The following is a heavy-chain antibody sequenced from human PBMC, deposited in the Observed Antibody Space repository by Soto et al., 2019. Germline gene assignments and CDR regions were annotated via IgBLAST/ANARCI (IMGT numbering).Heavy chain of an antibody. CDR2: IYDSGNT. D-gene: IGHD3-3*01. Sequence: SETLSLTCAVSGGSVTSGGFAWSWIRQTPRKGLEWIGYIYDSGNTNYNGSRKSRVTISIDRSKNHVSLRMTSVTAADTAIYYCARELRARFDPWGQGILVTVSS. CDR3: ARELRARFDP. CDR1: GGSVTSGGFA. J-gene: IGHJ5*02. V-gene: IGHV4-30-2*01.